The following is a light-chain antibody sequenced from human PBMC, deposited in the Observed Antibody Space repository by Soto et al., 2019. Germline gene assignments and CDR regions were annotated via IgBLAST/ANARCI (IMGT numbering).Light chain of an antibody. V-gene: IGKV3D-20*02. Sequence: EIVLAQSPGALSLSPGERATLSCRASQSVSNNYLAWYQQKPGQAPSLLIYGASNRATGIPDRFSGSGSGTDFTLTISYLEPEDFAIYYCQQGGNWPLTFGQGTRLEIK. CDR3: QQGGNWPLT. CDR2: GAS. J-gene: IGKJ5*01. CDR1: QSVSNNY.